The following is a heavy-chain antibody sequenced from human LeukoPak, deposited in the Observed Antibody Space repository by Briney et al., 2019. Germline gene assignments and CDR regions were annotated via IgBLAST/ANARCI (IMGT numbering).Heavy chain of an antibody. D-gene: IGHD2/OR15-2a*01. CDR3: ARALLSTDAFDI. V-gene: IGHV1-2*02. CDR1: GYTFTGYY. CDR2: INPNSGGT. J-gene: IGHJ3*02. Sequence: ASVKVSCKASGYTFTGYYMHWVRQAPGQGLEWMGWINPNSGGTNYAQKFQGRVTMTRDTSISTAYMELSRLRSDDTAVYYCARALLSTDAFDIWGQGTMVTVSS.